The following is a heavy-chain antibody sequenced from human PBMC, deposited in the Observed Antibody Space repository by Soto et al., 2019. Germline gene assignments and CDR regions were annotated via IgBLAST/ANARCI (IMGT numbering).Heavy chain of an antibody. D-gene: IGHD7-27*01. CDR2: MNPNNGNT. Sequence: VSCKASGYTFTGYYMHWVRQATGQDFEWMGWMNPNNGNTAYAQKFQGRVTMTRDTSKSTAFMELSSLTSEDTAVYYCARGPRNWGVDYWGQGTLVTVSS. CDR3: ARGPRNWGVDY. V-gene: IGHV1-8*02. J-gene: IGHJ4*02. CDR1: GYTFTGYY.